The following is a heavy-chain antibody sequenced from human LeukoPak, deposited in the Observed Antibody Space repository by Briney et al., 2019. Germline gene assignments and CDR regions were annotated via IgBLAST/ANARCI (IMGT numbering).Heavy chain of an antibody. CDR2: IIPIFGTA. V-gene: IGHV1-69*01. J-gene: IGHJ4*02. Sequence: SVKVSCKASGGTFSSYAISWVRQAPGQGLEWMGGIIPIFGTANYAQKFQGRVTITADESTSTAYMELSSLRSEDTAVYYCARALTMTYHSFDYWGQGTLVTVFS. D-gene: IGHD3-22*01. CDR3: ARALTMTYHSFDY. CDR1: GGTFSSYA.